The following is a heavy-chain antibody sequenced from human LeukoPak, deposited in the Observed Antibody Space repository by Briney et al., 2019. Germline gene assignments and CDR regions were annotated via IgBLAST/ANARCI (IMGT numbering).Heavy chain of an antibody. J-gene: IGHJ3*02. V-gene: IGHV1-2*02. CDR3: ARPRAAIIATFHLDAFDI. CDR2: INPNSGVT. D-gene: IGHD3-16*02. Sequence: ASVKVSCKASGYTFTGYYIHWVRQAPGQGLEWMGWINPNSGVTHYAQKFQGRVTMTRDTSISTAYMELSMLRSDDKAVYFCARPRAAIIATFHLDAFDIWGQGTMVTVSS. CDR1: GYTFTGYY.